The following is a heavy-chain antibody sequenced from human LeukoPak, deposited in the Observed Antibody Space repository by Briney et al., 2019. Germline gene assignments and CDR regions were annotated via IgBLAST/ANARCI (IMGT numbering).Heavy chain of an antibody. Sequence: SETLSLTCIVSGESITSYYWSWIRQPPGKGLEWIGYIYYTGSTSYNPSLKSRVTMSPDASKNQFSLELNSVTPADTAVYYCARGGNYWPQWWFDPWGRGTLVSVSS. CDR1: GESITSYY. CDR3: ARGGNYWPQWWFDP. V-gene: IGHV4-59*01. CDR2: IYYTGST. D-gene: IGHD1-26*01. J-gene: IGHJ5*02.